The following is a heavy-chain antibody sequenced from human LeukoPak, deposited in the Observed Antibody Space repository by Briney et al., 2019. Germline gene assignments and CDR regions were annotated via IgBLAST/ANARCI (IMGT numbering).Heavy chain of an antibody. Sequence: PGGSLRLSCAVSGITLSNYGMSWVRQAPGKGLEWVAGISDSGGRTNYADSVKGRFTISRDNAKNSLYLQMNSLRAEDTAVYYCARDRNSGYWGQGTLVPVSS. CDR2: ISDSGGRT. J-gene: IGHJ4*02. D-gene: IGHD1-1*01. CDR1: GITLSNYG. V-gene: IGHV3-23*01. CDR3: ARDRNSGY.